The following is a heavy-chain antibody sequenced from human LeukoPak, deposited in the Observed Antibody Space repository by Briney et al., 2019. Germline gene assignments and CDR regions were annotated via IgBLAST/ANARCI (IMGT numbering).Heavy chain of an antibody. CDR1: GYTFTGYY. V-gene: IGHV1-2*02. J-gene: IGHJ5*02. Sequence: EASVKVSCKASGYTFTGYYMHWVRQAPGQGLEWMGWINPNSGGTNYAQKFQGRVTMTRYTSISTAYMELSRLRSDDTAVYYCARTATPKAAWANWFDPWGQGTLVTVSS. CDR3: ARTATPKAAWANWFDP. D-gene: IGHD6-13*01. CDR2: INPNSGGT.